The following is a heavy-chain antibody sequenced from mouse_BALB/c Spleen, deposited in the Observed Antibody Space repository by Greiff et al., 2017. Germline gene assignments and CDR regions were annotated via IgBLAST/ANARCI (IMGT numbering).Heavy chain of an antibody. CDR3: ARWGERAMDY. J-gene: IGHJ4*01. V-gene: IGHV1-80*01. CDR1: GYAFSSYW. Sequence: VKLQESGAELVRPGSSVKISCKASGYAFSSYWMNWVKQRPGQGLEWIGQIYPGDGDTNYNGKFKGKATLTADKSSSTAYMQLSSLTSEDSAVYFCARWGERAMDYWGQGTSVTVSS. CDR2: IYPGDGDT.